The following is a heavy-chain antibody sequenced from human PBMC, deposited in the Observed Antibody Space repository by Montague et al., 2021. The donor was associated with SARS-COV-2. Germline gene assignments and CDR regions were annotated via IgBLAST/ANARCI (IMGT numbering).Heavy chain of an antibody. CDR1: GGSISSSSYY. CDR2: IYYSGST. J-gene: IGHJ6*02. D-gene: IGHD3-10*01. Sequence: SETLSLTCTVSGGSISSSSYYWGWIRQPPGKGLEWIRSIYYSGSTYYNPSLKSRVTISVDTSKNQFSLKLSSVTAAATAVYYCARQPVLPWFGELFREGGLDVWGQGTTVTVSS. CDR3: ARQPVLPWFGELFREGGLDV. V-gene: IGHV4-39*01.